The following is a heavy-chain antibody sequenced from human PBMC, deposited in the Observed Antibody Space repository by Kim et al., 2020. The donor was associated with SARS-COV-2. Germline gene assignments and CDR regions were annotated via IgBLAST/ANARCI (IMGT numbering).Heavy chain of an antibody. Sequence: SETLSLTCSVSGDSISSATYFWGWIRQTPGKGLDWIGSISYSGSSHYNPSLKSRVTISIYTSKNHFSLRLTPVTAADTAVYYCARMGYDYDSSAFHWGQG. J-gene: IGHJ1*01. CDR3: ARMGYDYDSSAFH. CDR2: ISYSGSS. CDR1: GDSISSATYF. D-gene: IGHD3-22*01. V-gene: IGHV4-39*02.